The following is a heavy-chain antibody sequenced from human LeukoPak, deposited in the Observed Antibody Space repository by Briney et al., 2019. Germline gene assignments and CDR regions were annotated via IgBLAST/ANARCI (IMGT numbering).Heavy chain of an antibody. Sequence: GGSLRLSCAASGFTFSSYAMSWVRQAPGKGLEWVSSITSSCAATYYADSVKGRFTISRDNSDNTLYLQMNSLRAEDTAVYYCAKDRPNYYGSNGHYYKLNGDCWGQGTLVTVSS. D-gene: IGHD3-22*01. CDR2: ITSSCAAT. CDR3: AKDRPNYYGSNGHYYKLNGDC. V-gene: IGHV3-23*01. CDR1: GFTFSSYA. J-gene: IGHJ4*02.